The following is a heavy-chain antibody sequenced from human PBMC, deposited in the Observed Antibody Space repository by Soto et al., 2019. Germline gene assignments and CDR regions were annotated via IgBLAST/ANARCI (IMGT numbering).Heavy chain of an antibody. V-gene: IGHV2-5*02. D-gene: IGHD3-3*01. CDR3: AHRVLRTVFGLVTTTAIYFDF. Sequence: QITLKESGPPVVKPTETLTLTCTFSGFSLTTSGVGVGWVRQSPGKAPEWLALIYWVDDKRYSTSLNSRLIITKDTSKNQVVLTMANVDPADTATYYCAHRVLRTVFGLVTTTAIYFDFWGPGTPVVVSS. CDR2: IYWVDDK. CDR1: GFSLTTSGVG. J-gene: IGHJ4*02.